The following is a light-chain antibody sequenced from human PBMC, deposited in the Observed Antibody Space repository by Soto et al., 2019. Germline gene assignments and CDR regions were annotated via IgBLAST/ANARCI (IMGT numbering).Light chain of an antibody. CDR3: SSYTSSSTPRV. Sequence: QSVLTQPRSVSGSPGQSITISCTGTSSDVGGYNYVSWYQQHPGKAPKLMIYEVSNRPSGVSNRFSGSKSGNTASLTISGLQAEDEADYYCSSYTSSSTPRVFGTGTKLTVL. CDR1: SSDVGGYNY. CDR2: EVS. V-gene: IGLV2-14*01. J-gene: IGLJ1*01.